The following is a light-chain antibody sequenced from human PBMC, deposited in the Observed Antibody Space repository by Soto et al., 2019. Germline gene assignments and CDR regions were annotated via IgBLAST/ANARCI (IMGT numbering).Light chain of an antibody. CDR3: QQYFSYPLT. CDR2: TAS. V-gene: IGKV1-8*01. Sequence: AIRITRPPSSFSASTGDRFTITCRAIQAITSHLAWYQVKPGKAPRLLIYTASYLESGVPSRFSGSGSGTDFTLTISSLQSEDFAVYYCQQYFSYPLTFGGGTKVEIK. CDR1: QAITSH. J-gene: IGKJ4*01.